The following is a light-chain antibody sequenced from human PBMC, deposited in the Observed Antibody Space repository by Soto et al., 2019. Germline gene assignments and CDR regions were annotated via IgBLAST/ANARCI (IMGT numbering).Light chain of an antibody. CDR3: QQYNNWPRGT. J-gene: IGKJ4*01. Sequence: EVVMTQSPATLCVSPGERATLSCRASQSVSSNLAWYQQKPGQAPRLLIYGASTRATGIPARFSGSGSGTEFTLTISSLQSEDFAVYYCQQYNNWPRGTFGGGTKV. CDR1: QSVSSN. CDR2: GAS. V-gene: IGKV3-15*01.